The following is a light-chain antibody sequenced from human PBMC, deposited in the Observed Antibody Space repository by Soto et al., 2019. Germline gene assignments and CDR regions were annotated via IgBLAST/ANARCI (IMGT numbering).Light chain of an antibody. CDR2: EVT. Sequence: QSALTQPASVSGSPGQSITISCTGTSSDVGGYNYVSWYQQHPGKAPKLIIYEVTNRPSGVSNRFSGSKSGSTASLTISGLQAEDEADYYCSSYTSSSTPVVFGGGTKVTVL. CDR1: SSDVGGYNY. J-gene: IGLJ2*01. CDR3: SSYTSSSTPVV. V-gene: IGLV2-14*01.